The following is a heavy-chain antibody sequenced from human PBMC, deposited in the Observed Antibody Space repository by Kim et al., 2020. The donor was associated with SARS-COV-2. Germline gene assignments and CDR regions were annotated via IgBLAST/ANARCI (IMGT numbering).Heavy chain of an antibody. J-gene: IGHJ5*02. CDR3: ARPHSGRGGGAWFDP. CDR2: FYYGGST. V-gene: IGHV4-39*01. Sequence: SETLSLTCTVSGGSISSGNYFWGWIRQPPGKGLEWIGNFYYGGSTYYSPPLKSRVTMSADTSKNQFSLRLRSVTAADTAVYYCARPHSGRGGGAWFDPWGQGTLVTVSS. CDR1: GGSISSGNYF. D-gene: IGHD1-26*01.